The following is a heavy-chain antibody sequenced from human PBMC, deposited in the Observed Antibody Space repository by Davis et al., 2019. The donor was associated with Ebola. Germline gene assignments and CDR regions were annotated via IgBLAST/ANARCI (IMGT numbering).Heavy chain of an antibody. Sequence: GESLKISCAASGFTFSSYAMSWVRQAPGKGLEWVSAISGSGGSTYYADSVKGRFTISRDNSKNTLYLQMNSLRAEDTAVYYCAKSGTRYYYYYMDVWGKGTTVTVSS. D-gene: IGHD1-26*01. J-gene: IGHJ6*03. CDR1: GFTFSSYA. CDR3: AKSGTRYYYYYMDV. V-gene: IGHV3-23*01. CDR2: ISGSGGST.